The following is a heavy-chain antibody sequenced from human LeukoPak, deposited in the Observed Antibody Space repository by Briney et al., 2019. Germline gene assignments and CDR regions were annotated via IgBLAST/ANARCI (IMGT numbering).Heavy chain of an antibody. V-gene: IGHV3-7*01. CDR2: IKQDGSEK. D-gene: IGHD3-10*01. CDR3: ARDSLLLWFGELTPGNYFDY. CDR1: GFTFSDYY. Sequence: GGSLRLSCAASGFTFSDYYMSWVRQAPGKGLEWVANIKQDGSEKYYVDSVKGRFTISRDNAKNSLYLQMNSLRAEDTAVYYCARDSLLLWFGELTPGNYFDYWGQGALVTVSS. J-gene: IGHJ4*02.